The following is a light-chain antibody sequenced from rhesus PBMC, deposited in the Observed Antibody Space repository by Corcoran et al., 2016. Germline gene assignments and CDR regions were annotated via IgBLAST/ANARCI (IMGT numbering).Light chain of an antibody. J-gene: IGKJ4*01. CDR3: QQGYNTPLT. CDR1: HDISRW. CDR2: GTS. V-gene: IGKV1-18*01. Sequence: DIQMTQSPSSLSASVGDKVTITCRASHDISRWLAWYQQNPGKAPKLLIYGTSTFKSGVPSRFSGSGSGTDYTLTISSLQPEDFATYSCQQGYNTPLTFGGGTKVEIK.